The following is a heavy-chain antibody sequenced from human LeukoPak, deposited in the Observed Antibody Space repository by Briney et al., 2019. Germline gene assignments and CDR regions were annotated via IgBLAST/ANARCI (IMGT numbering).Heavy chain of an antibody. Sequence: PRGSLRLSCAVSGFTFSAYAMRWVRQAPGDGLDWGSGICGGSGSTYYTDSVKGRFTVSRDTSKKTLYLQMNSLRVEDTAVYYCARDGVATNDWQPDHWGQGTLVTVSS. CDR1: GFTFSAYA. CDR2: ICGGSGST. CDR3: ARDGVATNDWQPDH. J-gene: IGHJ4*02. V-gene: IGHV3-23*01. D-gene: IGHD5-24*01.